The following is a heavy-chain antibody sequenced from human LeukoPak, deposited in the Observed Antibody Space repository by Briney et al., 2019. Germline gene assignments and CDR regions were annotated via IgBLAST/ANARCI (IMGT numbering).Heavy chain of an antibody. CDR2: ISFDGSNK. V-gene: IGHV3-30*03. CDR1: GLTFISYA. J-gene: IGHJ5*02. Sequence: PGRSLRLSCVASGLTFISYATHCVRQAPGNGLEWVAVISFDGSNKYYADSVKGRFTISRDNSKNTLYLQVSAEDTAIYYCARGYASTSQLDPWGQGTLVTVSS. D-gene: IGHD6-13*01. CDR3: ARGYASTSQLDP.